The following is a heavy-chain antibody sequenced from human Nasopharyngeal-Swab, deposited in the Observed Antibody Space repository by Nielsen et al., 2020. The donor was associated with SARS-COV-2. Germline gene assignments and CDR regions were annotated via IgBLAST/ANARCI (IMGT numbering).Heavy chain of an antibody. Sequence: SETLSLTCTVSGGSISSSSYYWGWIRQPPGKGLEWIGSIYYSGSTYYNPSLKSRVTISVDTSKNQFSLKLSSVTAADTAVYYCARRDGSWSGYYTDCWGQGTLVTVSS. D-gene: IGHD3-3*01. CDR1: GGSISSSSYY. V-gene: IGHV4-39*01. CDR3: ARRDGSWSGYYTDC. J-gene: IGHJ4*02. CDR2: IYYSGST.